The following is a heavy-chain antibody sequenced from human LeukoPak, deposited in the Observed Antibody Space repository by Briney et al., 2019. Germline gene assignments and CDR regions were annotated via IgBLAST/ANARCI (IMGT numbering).Heavy chain of an antibody. Sequence: ASVKVSCKASGYTFTGYYMHWVRQTPGQGLEWMGWINPNSGGTNYAQKFQGRVTMTRDTSISTAYMELSRLRSDDTAVYYCARGTGVAAALGAVNWFDPWGQGTLVTVSS. D-gene: IGHD6-13*01. CDR1: GYTFTGYY. CDR3: ARGTGVAAALGAVNWFDP. V-gene: IGHV1-2*02. J-gene: IGHJ5*02. CDR2: INPNSGGT.